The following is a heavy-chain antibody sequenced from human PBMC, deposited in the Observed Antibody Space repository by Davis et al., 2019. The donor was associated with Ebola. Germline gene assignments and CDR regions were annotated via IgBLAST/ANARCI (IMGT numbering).Heavy chain of an antibody. V-gene: IGHV4-59*01. CDR2: IYYSGST. Sequence: MPSETLSLTCTVSGGSISSYYWSWIRQPPGKGLEWIGYIYYSGSTNYNPSLKSRVTISVDTSKNQFSLKLSSVTAAETAVYYCARLTWGEFDYWGQGTLVTVSS. J-gene: IGHJ4*02. D-gene: IGHD1-26*01. CDR1: GGSISSYY. CDR3: ARLTWGEFDY.